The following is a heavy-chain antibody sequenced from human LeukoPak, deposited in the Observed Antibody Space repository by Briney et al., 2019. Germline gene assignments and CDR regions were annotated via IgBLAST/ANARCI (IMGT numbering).Heavy chain of an antibody. J-gene: IGHJ4*02. CDR2: INPNSGGT. Sequence: ASVKVSCKASGYTFTYYYIHWVRQAPGQGLEWMGWINPNSGGTNYAQKFQDRVTMTRDTSISTAYMDLSKLRSDDRAVYYCAITGAHCSGGTCYLDYWGQGTLVTVSS. CDR1: GYTFTYYY. CDR3: AITGAHCSGGTCYLDY. D-gene: IGHD2-15*01. V-gene: IGHV1-2*02.